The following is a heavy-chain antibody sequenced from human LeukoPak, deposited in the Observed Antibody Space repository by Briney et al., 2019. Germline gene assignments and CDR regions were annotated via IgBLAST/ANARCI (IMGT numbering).Heavy chain of an antibody. CDR1: GGSISSYY. CDR3: ARVTGYMIEDYFDY. Sequence: SETLSLTCTVSGGSISSYYWSWIRQPPGKGLEWIGYIYYSGSTNYNSSLRSRVTISVDTSKNQFSLRLRSVTAADTAVYYCARVTGYMIEDYFDYWGQGTLVTVSS. V-gene: IGHV4-59*01. D-gene: IGHD3-22*01. CDR2: IYYSGST. J-gene: IGHJ4*02.